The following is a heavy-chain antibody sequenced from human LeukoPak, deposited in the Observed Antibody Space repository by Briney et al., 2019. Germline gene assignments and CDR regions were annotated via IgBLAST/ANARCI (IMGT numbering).Heavy chain of an antibody. V-gene: IGHV1-18*01. CDR1: GYTFTSYG. CDR3: ARELERYYDSSGYSDY. J-gene: IGHJ4*02. CDR2: ISAYNGNT. Sequence: ASVKVSCKASGYTFTSYGISWGRQAPGQGLEWMGWISAYNGNTNYAQKLQGRVTMTTETSTSTAYMELRSLRSDDTAVYYCARELERYYDSSGYSDYWGQGTLVTVSS. D-gene: IGHD3-22*01.